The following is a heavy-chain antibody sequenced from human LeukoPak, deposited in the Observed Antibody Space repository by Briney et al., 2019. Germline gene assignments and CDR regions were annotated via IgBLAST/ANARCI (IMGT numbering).Heavy chain of an antibody. CDR3: ARDRRNWGWGVAQS. Sequence: GRSLRLSCAASGFTFSSYAMHWVRQAPGKGLEWVAVISYDGSNKYYADSVKGRFTISRDNSKNTLYLQMNSLRAEDTAVYYCARDRRNWGWGVAQSWGQGTLVTVSS. J-gene: IGHJ5*02. CDR2: ISYDGSNK. D-gene: IGHD7-27*01. V-gene: IGHV3-30-3*01. CDR1: GFTFSSYA.